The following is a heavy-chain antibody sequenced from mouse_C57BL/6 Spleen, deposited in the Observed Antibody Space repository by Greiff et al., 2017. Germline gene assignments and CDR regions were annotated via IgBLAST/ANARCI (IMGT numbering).Heavy chain of an antibody. CDR3: ARDSRYYFDY. J-gene: IGHJ2*01. Sequence: EVKLVESVGGLVKPGGSLKLSCAASGFTFSSYAMSWVRQTPEKRLEWVATISDGGSYTYYPDNVKGRFTISRDNAKNNLYLQMSHLKSEDTAMYYCARDSRYYFDYWGQGTTLTVSS. CDR1: GFTFSSYA. V-gene: IGHV5-4*03. CDR2: ISDGGSYT.